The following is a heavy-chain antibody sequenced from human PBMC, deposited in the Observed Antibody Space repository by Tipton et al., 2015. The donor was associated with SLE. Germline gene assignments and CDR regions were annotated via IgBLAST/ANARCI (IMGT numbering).Heavy chain of an antibody. CDR1: GFTFSSYG. D-gene: IGHD3-22*01. J-gene: IGHJ4*02. V-gene: IGHV3-33*05. CDR3: ARDNSGYHLFDY. Sequence: QLVQSGGGVVQPGRSLRLSCAASGFTFSSYGMHWVRQAPGKGLEWVALISYDRSDKYYADSVKGRFTISRDNSKNTLNLEMNSLRAEDTAVYYCARDNSGYHLFDYWGQGTLVTVSS. CDR2: ISYDRSDK.